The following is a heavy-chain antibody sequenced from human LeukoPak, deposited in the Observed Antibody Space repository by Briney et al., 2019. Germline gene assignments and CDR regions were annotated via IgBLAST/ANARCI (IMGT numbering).Heavy chain of an antibody. J-gene: IGHJ4*02. CDR3: ATSPYITMIVVGPFYY. D-gene: IGHD3-22*01. CDR1: GVTFSSYA. V-gene: IGHV1-69*05. Sequence: SVKVSCKASGVTFSSYAISWVRQAPGQGLEWMGRIIPIFGTTNYAQKFQGRVTITTDESTSTAYMELSSLRSEDTAVYYCATSPYITMIVVGPFYYWGQGALVTASS. CDR2: IIPIFGTT.